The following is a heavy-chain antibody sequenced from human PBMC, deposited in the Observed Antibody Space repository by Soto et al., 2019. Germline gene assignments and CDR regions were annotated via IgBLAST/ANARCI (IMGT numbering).Heavy chain of an antibody. CDR3: ARSLSAIPGES. J-gene: IGHJ5*02. CDR2: IKQDASEK. CDR1: GFSISNYW. Sequence: GGSLRLSCAATGFSISNYWMSWVRQGPGKGPEWVASIKQDASEKYYVDSVKGRFTISRDNAENSLYLQMTSLRAEDTAVYHCARSLSAIPGESWGQGTLVPVSS. V-gene: IGHV3-7*05. D-gene: IGHD2-21*01.